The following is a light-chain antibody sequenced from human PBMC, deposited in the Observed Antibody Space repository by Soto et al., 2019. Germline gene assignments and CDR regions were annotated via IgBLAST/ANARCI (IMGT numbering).Light chain of an antibody. CDR3: CSYAGSPTPLYV. CDR1: NSDVGSYYL. CDR2: EVS. J-gene: IGLJ1*01. V-gene: IGLV2-23*02. Sequence: QSVLTQPASVSGSPGQSITISCTGTNSDVGSYYLVSWYQQHPGKAPKLMIYEVSKRPSGVSNRFSGSKSGNTASLTISGLQAEDEADNYCCSYAGSPTPLYVFGPGTKVPVL.